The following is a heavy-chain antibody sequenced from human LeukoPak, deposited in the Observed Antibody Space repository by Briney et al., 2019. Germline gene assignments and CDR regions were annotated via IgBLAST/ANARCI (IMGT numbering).Heavy chain of an antibody. J-gene: IGHJ6*03. Sequence: GGSLRLSCAASGFTFSSYWMSWVRQAPGKGLEWVANMELVVGEKYYADSVKGRFTISRDNAKNSLYLQMNSLRAEDTAVYYCARGSSYYDFWSGYYLPGYYYYMDVWGTGTPVSVSS. CDR2: MELVVGEK. CDR3: ARGSSYYDFWSGYYLPGYYYYMDV. CDR1: GFTFSSYW. D-gene: IGHD3-3*01. V-gene: IGHV3-7*01.